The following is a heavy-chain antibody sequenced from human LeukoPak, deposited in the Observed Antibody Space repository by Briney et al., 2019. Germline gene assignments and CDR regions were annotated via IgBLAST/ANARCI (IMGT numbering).Heavy chain of an antibody. J-gene: IGHJ6*03. Sequence: SETLSLTCTVSGGSISSDYWSWIRQPPGKGLEWIGYIHYSGSTNRNPSLKSRVTISVDTSKNQFSLKLSSVTAADTAVYYCARGRAVTTVSYYYYMDVWGKGTTVTVSS. CDR2: IHYSGST. D-gene: IGHD4-17*01. CDR3: ARGRAVTTVSYYYYMDV. CDR1: GGSISSDY. V-gene: IGHV4-59*12.